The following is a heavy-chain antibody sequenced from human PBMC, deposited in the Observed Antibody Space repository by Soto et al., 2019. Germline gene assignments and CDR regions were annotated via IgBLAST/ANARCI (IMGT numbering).Heavy chain of an antibody. CDR3: VRTARQGAVAPHWFDR. D-gene: IGHD2-21*02. Sequence: PSETLSLTCTVSGASIRSTDYYWSWIRQAPGEGLEWIGYVYYTGSTYYNPSLMSRLTISVDTSKNQFSLKLTSVTVAETAVYYCVRTARQGAVAPHWFDRWGQGTQVTVSS. J-gene: IGHJ5*02. CDR2: VYYTGST. V-gene: IGHV4-30-4*01. CDR1: GASIRSTDYY.